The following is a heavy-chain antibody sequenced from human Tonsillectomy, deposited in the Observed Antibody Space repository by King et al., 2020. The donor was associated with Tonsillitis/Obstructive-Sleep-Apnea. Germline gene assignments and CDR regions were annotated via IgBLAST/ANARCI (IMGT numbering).Heavy chain of an antibody. CDR2: INPSGGST. CDR3: ARGRTPTIFGVVIISDAFDI. D-gene: IGHD3-3*01. V-gene: IGHV1-46*01. J-gene: IGHJ3*02. CDR1: GYTFTSYY. Sequence: VQLVQSGAEVKKPGASVTVSCKASGYTFTSYYMHWVRQAPGQGLEWMGIINPSGGSTSYAQKFQGRVTMTRDTSTSTVYMELSSLRSEDTAVYYCARGRTPTIFGVVIISDAFDIWGQGTMVTVSS.